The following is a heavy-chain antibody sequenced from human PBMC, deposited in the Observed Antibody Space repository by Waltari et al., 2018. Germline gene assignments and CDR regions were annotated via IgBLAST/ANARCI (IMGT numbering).Heavy chain of an antibody. J-gene: IGHJ4*02. CDR2: IHHDEISK. CDR3: SKDSDAFYIDY. CDR1: GLPFGAYG. Sequence: QVRLVEPGGGVVQPGGSLGLSCAVSGLPFGAYGMHWVRQAPGKGLEWVSYIHHDEISKHYADSVKGRFTISRDNSKNTVYLHMDSLRAEDTALYYCSKDSDAFYIDYWGQGVLVTVSS. V-gene: IGHV3-30*02. D-gene: IGHD2-2*01.